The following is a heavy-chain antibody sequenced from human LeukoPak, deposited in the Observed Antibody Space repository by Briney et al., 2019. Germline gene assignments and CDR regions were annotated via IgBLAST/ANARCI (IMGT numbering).Heavy chain of an antibody. CDR2: IYYSGST. CDR1: GGSISSSSYY. Sequence: PSETLSLTCTVSGGSISSSSYYWGWIRQPPGKGLEWIGSIYYSGSTYYNPSLKSRVTISVDTSKNQFSLKLSSVTAADTAVYYCARGMVTAIRSKYFQHWGQGTLVTVSS. D-gene: IGHD2-21*02. CDR3: ARGMVTAIRSKYFQH. J-gene: IGHJ1*01. V-gene: IGHV4-39*07.